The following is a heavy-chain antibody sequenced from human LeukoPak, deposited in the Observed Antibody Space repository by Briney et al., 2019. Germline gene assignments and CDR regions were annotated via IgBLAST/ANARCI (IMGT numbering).Heavy chain of an antibody. CDR3: AKDRGSVPATADFDY. J-gene: IGHJ4*02. CDR1: GFTFSSYA. CDR2: ISGSGGST. V-gene: IGHV3-23*01. Sequence: PGGSLRLSCAASGFTFSSYAMSWVRQAPGKGLEWVSAISGSGGSTYYADSVKGRFTISRDNSKNTLYLQMNSLRAEDTAVYYCAKDRGSVPATADFDYWGQGTLVTVSS. D-gene: IGHD2-2*01.